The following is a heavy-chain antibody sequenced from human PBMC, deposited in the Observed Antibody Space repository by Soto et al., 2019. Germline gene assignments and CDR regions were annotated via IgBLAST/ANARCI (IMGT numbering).Heavy chain of an antibody. V-gene: IGHV2-5*02. CDR1: GFSLSSDGVG. CDR2: IYWDDDT. CDR3: AHISLHYKEWFDP. J-gene: IGHJ5*02. Sequence: QITLKESGPTVVKPTQTLTLTCALSGFSLSSDGVGVGWLRQPPRKAPEWLALIYWDDDTRYSPSLKSRLTITKVTSKNQVVLTMTNMDSVDAATYYCAHISLHYKEWFDPWGQGTLVTVSS. D-gene: IGHD4-4*01.